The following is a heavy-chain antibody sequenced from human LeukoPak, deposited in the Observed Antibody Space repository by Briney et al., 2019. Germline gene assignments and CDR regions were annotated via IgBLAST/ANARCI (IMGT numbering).Heavy chain of an antibody. D-gene: IGHD3-10*01. CDR1: GFTFSTYW. V-gene: IGHV3-74*01. CDR3: VSGYYYGSGSPDY. Sequence: PGGSLRLSCAASGFTFSTYWMHWVRQPPGKGLVWVSRINSDGSSTTYADSVKSRFTISRDNARTTLYLQMNSLRAEDTAVYYCVSGYYYGSGSPDYWGQGTLVTVSS. CDR2: INSDGSST. J-gene: IGHJ4*02.